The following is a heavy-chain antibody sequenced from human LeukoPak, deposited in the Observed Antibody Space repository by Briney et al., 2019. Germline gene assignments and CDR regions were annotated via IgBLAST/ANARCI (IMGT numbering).Heavy chain of an antibody. CDR2: ISSNSATT. D-gene: IGHD1-26*01. CDR3: ARDTRSLIDY. CDR1: GFSFSTNS. J-gene: IGHJ4*02. V-gene: IGHV3-48*01. Sequence: GGSLRLSCAASGFSFSTNSMNWVRQVPGKGLEWISYISSNSATTYYADSLKGRFTISRDNAKNSLYLHMNSLRADDTAVYYCARDTRSLIDYWGQGTLVTVSS.